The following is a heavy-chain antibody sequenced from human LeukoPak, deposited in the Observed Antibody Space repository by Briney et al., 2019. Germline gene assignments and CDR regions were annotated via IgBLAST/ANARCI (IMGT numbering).Heavy chain of an antibody. Sequence: GGSLRLSCAASGFTFSSYAMSWVRQAPGKGLEWVSAISGSGGSTYYADSVKGRFTISRDNSKNTLYLQMSSLRAEDTAVYYCAKDLSSSWPRDGMDVWGQGTTVTVSS. CDR1: GFTFSSYA. J-gene: IGHJ6*02. V-gene: IGHV3-23*01. CDR3: AKDLSSSWPRDGMDV. D-gene: IGHD6-13*01. CDR2: ISGSGGST.